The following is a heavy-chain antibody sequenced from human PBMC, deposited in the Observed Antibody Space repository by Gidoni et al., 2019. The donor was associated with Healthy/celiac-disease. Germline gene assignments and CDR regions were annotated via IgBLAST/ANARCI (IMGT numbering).Heavy chain of an antibody. CDR3: AKIPGAYYDFWSGSRDAFDI. V-gene: IGHV3-9*01. J-gene: IGHJ3*02. CDR1: GFTFDDYA. CDR2: IGWNSGSI. Sequence: EVQLVESGGGLVQPGRSLRLSCAASGFTFDDYAMHWVRQAPGKGLEWVSGIGWNSGSIGYADSVKGRFTISRDNAKNSLYLQMNSLRAEDTALYYCAKIPGAYYDFWSGSRDAFDIWGQGTMVTVSS. D-gene: IGHD3-3*01.